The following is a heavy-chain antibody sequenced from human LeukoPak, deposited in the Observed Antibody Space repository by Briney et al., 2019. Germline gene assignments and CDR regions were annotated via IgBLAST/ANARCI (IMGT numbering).Heavy chain of an antibody. D-gene: IGHD6-19*01. Sequence: GGSLRLSCAASGFTFSSYAMSWVRQAPGKGLEWVSAISGSGGSTYYADSVKGRFTIPRDDSKNTLYLQMNSLRAEDTAVYYCAKAGSSGWYVSLADYWGQGTLVTVSS. CDR3: AKAGSSGWYVSLADY. CDR2: ISGSGGST. CDR1: GFTFSSYA. J-gene: IGHJ4*02. V-gene: IGHV3-23*01.